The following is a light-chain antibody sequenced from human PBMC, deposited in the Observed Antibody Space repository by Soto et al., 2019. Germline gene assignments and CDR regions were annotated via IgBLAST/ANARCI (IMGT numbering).Light chain of an antibody. J-gene: IGLJ2*01. CDR2: EGN. CDR3: CSYAGRSTVI. Sequence: QSALTQPASVSGSPGQSITISCTGTSGDIGTYYLVSWYQQHPGRAPKLIIFEGNKRPSGVSNRFSASKSGNTASLAISGLQAEDEADYHCCSYAGRSTVICGGGTQLTVL. CDR1: SGDIGTYYL. V-gene: IGLV2-23*01.